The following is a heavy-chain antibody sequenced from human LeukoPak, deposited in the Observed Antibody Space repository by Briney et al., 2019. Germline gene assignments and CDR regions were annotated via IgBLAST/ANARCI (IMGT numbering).Heavy chain of an antibody. J-gene: IGHJ6*02. CDR1: GGTFSSYA. CDR3: ASTVYNWGPDYYGMDV. CDR2: IIPIFGTA. Sequence: SVKDSCKASGGTFSSYAISWVRQAPGQGLEWMGGIIPIFGTANYAQKFQGRVTITADESTSTAYMELSSLRSEDTAVYYCASTVYNWGPDYYGMDVWGQGTTVTVSS. D-gene: IGHD5-24*01. V-gene: IGHV1-69*13.